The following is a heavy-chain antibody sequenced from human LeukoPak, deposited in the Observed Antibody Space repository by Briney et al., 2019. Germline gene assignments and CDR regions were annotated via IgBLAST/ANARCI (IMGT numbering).Heavy chain of an antibody. J-gene: IGHJ5*02. Sequence: SETLSLTCTVSGGTISSYYWSWIRQPPGKGLEWIGYIYYSGSTNYNPSLKSRVTISVDTSKNQFSLKLSSVTAADTAVYYCARHRVSYYYDSSAPRGGGWFDPWGQGTLVTVSS. CDR3: ARHRVSYYYDSSAPRGGGWFDP. CDR2: IYYSGST. V-gene: IGHV4-59*08. D-gene: IGHD3-22*01. CDR1: GGTISSYY.